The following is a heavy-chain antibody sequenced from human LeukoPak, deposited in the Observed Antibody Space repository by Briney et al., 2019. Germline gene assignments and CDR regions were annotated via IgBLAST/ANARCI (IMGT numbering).Heavy chain of an antibody. D-gene: IGHD3-16*01. Sequence: SETLSLTWNVSGGSLSSHYCSWIRQAPGQGLEWIGFIYSGGSTTYNPSLKSRVSISADTSKNQFSLKMTSLTAADTAVYYCARGRGPLRVEFGDCGQGALVTVSS. J-gene: IGHJ4*02. CDR1: GGSLSSHY. CDR2: IYSGGST. CDR3: ARGRGPLRVEFGD. V-gene: IGHV4-4*09.